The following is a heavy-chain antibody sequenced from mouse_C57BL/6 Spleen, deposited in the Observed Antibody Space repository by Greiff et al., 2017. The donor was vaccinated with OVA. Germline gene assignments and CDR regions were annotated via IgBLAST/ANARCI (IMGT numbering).Heavy chain of an antibody. CDR3: ARSLAEGFAY. CDR1: GFTFTDYY. CDR2: IRNKANGYTT. Sequence: EVKLMESGGGLVQPGGSLSLSCAASGFTFTDYYMSWVRQPPGKALEWLGFIRNKANGYTTEYSASVKGRFTISRDNSQSILYLQMNALRAEDSATYYCARSLAEGFAYWGQGTLVTVSA. J-gene: IGHJ3*01. V-gene: IGHV7-3*01.